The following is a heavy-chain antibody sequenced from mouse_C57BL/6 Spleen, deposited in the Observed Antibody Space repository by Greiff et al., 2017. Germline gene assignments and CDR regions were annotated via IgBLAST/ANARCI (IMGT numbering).Heavy chain of an antibody. J-gene: IGHJ2*01. CDR1: GYAFSSYW. CDR2: IYPGDGDT. V-gene: IGHV1-80*01. D-gene: IGHD1-1*01. CDR3: AREIYYGTYFDY. Sequence: QVQLQQSGAELVKPGASVKISCKASGYAFSSYWMNWVKQRPGKGLEWIGQIYPGDGDTNYNGKFKGKATLTADKSSSTAYMQLSSLTSEDSAVYFCAREIYYGTYFDYWGQGTTLTVSS.